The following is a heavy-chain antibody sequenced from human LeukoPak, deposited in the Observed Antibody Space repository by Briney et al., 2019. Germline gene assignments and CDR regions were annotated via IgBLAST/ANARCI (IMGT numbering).Heavy chain of an antibody. Sequence: SVKVSCKASGGTFSSYAISWVRQAPGQGLEWMGGIIPIFGTANYAQEFQGRVTITADESTSTAYMELSSLRAEDTAVYYCARRQPLGCSGTSCYAGPVDYWGQGTLVTVSS. D-gene: IGHD2-2*01. CDR2: IIPIFGTA. CDR1: GGTFSSYA. V-gene: IGHV1-69*13. J-gene: IGHJ4*02. CDR3: ARRQPLGCSGTSCYAGPVDY.